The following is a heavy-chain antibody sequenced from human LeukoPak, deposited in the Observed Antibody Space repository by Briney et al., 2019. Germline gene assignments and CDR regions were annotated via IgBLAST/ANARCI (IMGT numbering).Heavy chain of an antibody. CDR1: GGSISSSSYY. CDR2: IYYSGST. V-gene: IGHV4-39*07. CDR3: ARAPAMAYFDY. Sequence: SETLSLTCTVSGGSISSSSYYWGWIRQPPGKGLEWIGSIYYSGSTYYNPSLKSRVSISIDTSKRQFSLKVRSVTAADTAVYYCARAPAMAYFDYWGQGTLVSVSS. D-gene: IGHD3-16*01. J-gene: IGHJ4*02.